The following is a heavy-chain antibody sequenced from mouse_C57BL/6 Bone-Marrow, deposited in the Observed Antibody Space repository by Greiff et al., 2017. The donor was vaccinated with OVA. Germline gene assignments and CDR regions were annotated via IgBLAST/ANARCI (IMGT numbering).Heavy chain of an antibody. CDR1: GYAFTNYL. D-gene: IGHD2-3*01. V-gene: IGHV1-54*01. J-gene: IGHJ2*01. CDR2: LNPGSGGT. Sequence: QVQLKQSGAELVRPGTSVKVSCKASGYAFTNYLIEWVKQRPGQGLEWIGVLNPGSGGTNYNEKFKGKATLTADKSSSTAYMQLSSLTSEDSAVYFCARWDGYFDYWGQGTTLTVSS. CDR3: ARWDGYFDY.